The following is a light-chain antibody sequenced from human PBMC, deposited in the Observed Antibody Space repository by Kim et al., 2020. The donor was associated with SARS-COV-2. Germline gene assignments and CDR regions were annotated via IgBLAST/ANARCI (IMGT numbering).Light chain of an antibody. J-gene: IGLJ3*02. CDR3: QAWDSSTGV. CDR2: QDR. Sequence: SYELTQPPSVSVSPRQTASITCSGDKLGDKYACWYQQKPGQSPVLVIYQDRKRPSGIPERFSGSNSGNTATLTISGTQAMDEADYYCQAWDSSTGVFGGG. CDR1: KLGDKY. V-gene: IGLV3-1*01.